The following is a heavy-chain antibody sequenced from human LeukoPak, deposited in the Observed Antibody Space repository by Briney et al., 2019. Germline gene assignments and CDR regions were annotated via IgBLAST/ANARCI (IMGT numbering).Heavy chain of an antibody. Sequence: SVKVSCKASGGTFSSYTISWVRQAPGQGLEWMGRIIPILGIANYAQKFQGRVTITADKSTSTAYMELSSLRPEDTAVYYCASPRRITMIVVVNDAFDIWGQGTMVTVSS. CDR3: ASPRRITMIVVVNDAFDI. CDR1: GGTFSSYT. D-gene: IGHD3-22*01. J-gene: IGHJ3*02. CDR2: IIPILGIA. V-gene: IGHV1-69*02.